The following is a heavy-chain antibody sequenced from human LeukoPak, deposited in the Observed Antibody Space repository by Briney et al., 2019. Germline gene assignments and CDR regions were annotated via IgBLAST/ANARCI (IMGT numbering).Heavy chain of an antibody. CDR1: EFTFSSYA. D-gene: IGHD3-9*01. V-gene: IGHV3-23*01. CDR3: AKDATASPYFHWFDN. J-gene: IGHJ4*02. Sequence: GRSLRLSCAASEFTFSSYAMNCGRQAPGKGLEWIAGISSGDRTFHAESVKGRFTISRDKSKDTLYLQMNSLRAEDTAVYYCAKDATASPYFHWFDNWGQGTQVIVSS. CDR2: ISSGDRT.